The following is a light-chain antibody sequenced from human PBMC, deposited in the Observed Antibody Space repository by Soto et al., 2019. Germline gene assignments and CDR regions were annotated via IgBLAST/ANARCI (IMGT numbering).Light chain of an antibody. CDR1: SSNIGAGYD. J-gene: IGLJ3*02. CDR2: GNS. Sequence: QYVLTQPPSVSGAPGQRVTISCTGSSSNIGAGYDVHWYQQLPGTAPKLLIYGNSNRPSRVPDRFSGSKSGTSASLAITGLQAEDEADYYCQSYDSSLSAGVFGGGTKVTVL. V-gene: IGLV1-40*01. CDR3: QSYDSSLSAGV.